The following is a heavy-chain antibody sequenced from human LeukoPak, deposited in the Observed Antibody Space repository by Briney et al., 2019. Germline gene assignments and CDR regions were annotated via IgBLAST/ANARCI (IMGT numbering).Heavy chain of an antibody. J-gene: IGHJ6*02. CDR1: GGSFSGYY. V-gene: IGHV4-34*01. CDR2: INHSGST. CDR3: ARDSLGYCSSTSCYGYYYYYGMDV. Sequence: SETLSLTCAVYGGSFSGYYWSWIRQPPGKGLEWIGEINHSGSTNYNPSLKSRVTISVDTSKNQFSLKLSSVTAADTAVYYCARDSLGYCSSTSCYGYYYYYGMDVWGQGTAVTVSS. D-gene: IGHD2-2*01.